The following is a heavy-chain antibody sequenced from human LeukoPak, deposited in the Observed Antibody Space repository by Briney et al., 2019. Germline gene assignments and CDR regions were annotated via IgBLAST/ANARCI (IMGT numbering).Heavy chain of an antibody. CDR1: GFVFTGYG. D-gene: IGHD1-1*01. CDR2: ISANDGKI. J-gene: IGHJ4*02. V-gene: IGHV1-18*01. Sequence: ASVKVSCKASGFVFTGYGFTWVRQAPGQGLEWMGWISANDGKIHYSERHQGRMTMSTDTVTSTVYMEVRSLRSDDTAVYYCARELHVERDDYWGQGTLVTVSS. CDR3: ARELHVERDDY.